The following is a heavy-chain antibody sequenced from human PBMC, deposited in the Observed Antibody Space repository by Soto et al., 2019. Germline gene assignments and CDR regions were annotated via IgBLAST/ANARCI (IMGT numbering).Heavy chain of an antibody. J-gene: IGHJ3*02. V-gene: IGHV1-2*04. Sequence: ASVKVSCKASGYTFTGYYMHWVRQAPGQGLEWMGWINPNSGGTNYAQKFQGWVTMTRDTSISTAYMELSRLRSDDTAVYYCAREYYYDSSGYQFNAFDIWGQGTMVT. CDR3: AREYYYDSSGYQFNAFDI. CDR2: INPNSGGT. CDR1: GYTFTGYY. D-gene: IGHD3-22*01.